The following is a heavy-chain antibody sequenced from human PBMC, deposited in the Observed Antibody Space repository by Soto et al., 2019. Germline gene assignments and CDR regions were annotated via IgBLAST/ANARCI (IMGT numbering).Heavy chain of an antibody. Sequence: DLEESGGGVVQPGTSLRLSCVASGFTFSSYGMHWVRQAPGKGLEWVAVIPNTENKKYYADSVKGRFTISRDNSQNTLFLQMDSLMSEDTAMCYCARTAGGRVRGALDIWGQGTMVTVS. D-gene: IGHD6-13*01. CDR1: GFTFSSYG. V-gene: IGHV3-30-3*01. CDR3: ARTAGGRVRGALDI. CDR2: IPNTENKK. J-gene: IGHJ3*02.